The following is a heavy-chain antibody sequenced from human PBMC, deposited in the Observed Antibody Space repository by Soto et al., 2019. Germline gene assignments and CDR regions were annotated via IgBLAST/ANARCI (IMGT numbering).Heavy chain of an antibody. D-gene: IGHD3-3*01. CDR3: ARDLTIFGVAPEDYYYYYGMDV. CDR2: INPNSGGT. CDR1: GYTFTGYY. Sequence: ASVKVSCKASGYTFTGYYMHWVRQAPGQRLEWMGWINPNSGGTNYAQKFQGWVTMTRDTSISTAYMELSRLRSDDTAVYYCARDLTIFGVAPEDYYYYYGMDVWGQGTTVTVSS. J-gene: IGHJ6*02. V-gene: IGHV1-2*04.